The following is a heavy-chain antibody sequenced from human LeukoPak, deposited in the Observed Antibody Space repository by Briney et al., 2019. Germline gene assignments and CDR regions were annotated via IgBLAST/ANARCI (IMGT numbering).Heavy chain of an antibody. J-gene: IGHJ4*02. V-gene: IGHV4-30-4*08. CDR2: IYYSGGT. CDR1: GVSISSGDYY. D-gene: IGHD3-22*01. CDR3: ARDSFANYDDRSGYYRTLVY. Sequence: SQTLSLTCTVSGVSISSGDYYWSWIRPPPGKGLAWIGYIYYSGGTYYNPSRKSRVTISVDTSKNQFSLKLGSVTAADTAVEYCARDSFANYDDRSGYYRTLVYWGQGSLVTVSS.